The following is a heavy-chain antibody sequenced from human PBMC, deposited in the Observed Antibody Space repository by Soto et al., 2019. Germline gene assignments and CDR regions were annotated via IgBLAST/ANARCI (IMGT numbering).Heavy chain of an antibody. CDR3: AKDRVAVVPDYFDY. D-gene: IGHD2-15*01. Sequence: PGGSLRLSCAASGFTFSSYAMSWVRQAPGKGLEWVSAIRGTGGSTYYADSVKGRFTISRDNSKNTLYLQMNSLRVEDTAVYYCAKDRVAVVPDYFDYWGQGTLVTVSS. CDR2: IRGTGGST. CDR1: GFTFSSYA. V-gene: IGHV3-23*01. J-gene: IGHJ4*02.